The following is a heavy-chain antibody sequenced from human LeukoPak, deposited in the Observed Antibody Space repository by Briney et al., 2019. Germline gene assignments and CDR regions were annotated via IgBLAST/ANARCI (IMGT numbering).Heavy chain of an antibody. CDR3: ARGSLPAAMGYYYMDV. D-gene: IGHD2-2*01. Sequence: PSETLSLTCTVSGDSIISRTYYWGWIRQPPGKGLEWIGSIYTSGSTNYNPSLKSRVTMSVDTSKNQFSLKLSSVTAADTAVYYCARGSLPAAMGYYYMDVWGKGTTVTVSS. V-gene: IGHV4-39*07. CDR2: IYTSGST. CDR1: GDSIISRTYY. J-gene: IGHJ6*03.